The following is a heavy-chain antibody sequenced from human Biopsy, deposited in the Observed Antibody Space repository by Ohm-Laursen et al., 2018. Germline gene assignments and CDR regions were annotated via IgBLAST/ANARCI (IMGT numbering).Heavy chain of an antibody. CDR3: SKEDYSFDDTDYYNWFDP. J-gene: IGHJ5*02. Sequence: SLRLSCTASGFTFSSYEMNWVRQAPGKGLEWVALISYDETKKYYADSVRGRFTISRDNSKNTLYLQMNSLRAEDTAVYYCSKEDYSFDDTDYYNWFDPWGQGTLVTVSS. D-gene: IGHD3-10*01. CDR2: ISYDETKK. V-gene: IGHV3-30*18. CDR1: GFTFSSYE.